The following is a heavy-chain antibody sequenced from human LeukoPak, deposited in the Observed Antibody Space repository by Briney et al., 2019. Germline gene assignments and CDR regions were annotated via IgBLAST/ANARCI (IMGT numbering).Heavy chain of an antibody. CDR2: IRGSGGST. CDR1: GFTFSTYA. D-gene: IGHD2-8*01. J-gene: IGHJ3*02. V-gene: IGHV3-23*01. CDR3: ARDPNGDYIGAFDI. Sequence: PGGSLRLSCAASGFTFSTYAMTGVRQAPGQGLEWVSSIRGSGGSTFYADSVKGRFTISRDNTRNTLYLQMNSLRTEDTALYYCARDPNGDYIGAFDIWGQGIMVTVSS.